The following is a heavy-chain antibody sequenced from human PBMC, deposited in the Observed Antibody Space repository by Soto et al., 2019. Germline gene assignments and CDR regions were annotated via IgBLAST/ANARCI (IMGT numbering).Heavy chain of an antibody. CDR3: AKAGYCNHYNCPRGNWFDP. D-gene: IGHD2-15*01. CDR2: IYSSGST. J-gene: IGHJ5*02. CDR1: GASMSTYY. V-gene: IGHV4-59*12. Sequence: SETLSLTCTASGASMSTYYWIWIRQAPGQGLEWIGYIYSSGSTNYNPSLKSRVAISIDTSKNTLYLQMNSLRAEDTAVYFCAKAGYCNHYNCPRGNWFDPWGQGTLVTVSS.